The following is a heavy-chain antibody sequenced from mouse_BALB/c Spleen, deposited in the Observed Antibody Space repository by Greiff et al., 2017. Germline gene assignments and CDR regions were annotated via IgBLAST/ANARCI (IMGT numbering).Heavy chain of an antibody. J-gene: IGHJ4*01. V-gene: IGHV2-2*02. CDR2: IWSGGST. CDR1: GFSLTSYG. CDR3: ARNRYDDGGLYAMDY. D-gene: IGHD2-14*01. Sequence: VKVVESGPGLVQPSQSLSITCPVSGFSLTSYGVHWVRQSPGKGLEWLGVIWSGGSTDYNAAFISRLSISKDNSKSQVFFKMNSLQANDTAIYYCARNRYDDGGLYAMDYWGQGTSVTVSS.